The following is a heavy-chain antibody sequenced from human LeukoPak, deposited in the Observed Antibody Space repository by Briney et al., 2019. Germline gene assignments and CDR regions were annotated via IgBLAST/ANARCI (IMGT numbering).Heavy chain of an antibody. V-gene: IGHV4-59*01. CDR1: SGSINSYY. J-gene: IGHJ6*04. CDR2: VYYSGST. Sequence: SETLSLTCTVYSGSINSYYWSWLPQPPGKALECISYVYYSGSTNYNRSLKSRVTISVDTSKNQFSLKRSSVTAADTAVYYCARERSRGPGGMDITGKGDTVTVSP. CDR3: ARERSRGPGGMDI. D-gene: IGHD1-1*01.